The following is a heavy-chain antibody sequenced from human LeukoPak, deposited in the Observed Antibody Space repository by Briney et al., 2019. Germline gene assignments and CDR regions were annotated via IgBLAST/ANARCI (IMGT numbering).Heavy chain of an antibody. D-gene: IGHD3-10*01. V-gene: IGHV3-30*02. CDR2: IRYDGSNK. CDR3: ARVRPGYYYYMDV. CDR1: GFTFSSYG. Sequence: PGGSLRLSCAASGFTFSSYGMHWVRQAPGKGLEWVAFIRYDGSNKYYADSVKGRFTISRDNSKNTLYLQMNSLRAEDTAVYYCARVRPGYYYYMDVWGKGTTVTISS. J-gene: IGHJ6*03.